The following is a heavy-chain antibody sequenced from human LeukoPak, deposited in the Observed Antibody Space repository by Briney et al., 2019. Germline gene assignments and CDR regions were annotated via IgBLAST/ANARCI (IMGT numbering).Heavy chain of an antibody. D-gene: IGHD2-2*01. Sequence: GGSLRLSCAASGFTFSSYAMHWVRQAPGKGLEWVAVISYDGSNKYYADSVKGRFTISRDNSKNTLYLQMNSLRAEDTAVYYCARSSRVVVPAAISWFDPWGQGTLVTVSS. CDR2: ISYDGSNK. CDR3: ARSSRVVVPAAISWFDP. CDR1: GFTFSSYA. V-gene: IGHV3-30*04. J-gene: IGHJ5*02.